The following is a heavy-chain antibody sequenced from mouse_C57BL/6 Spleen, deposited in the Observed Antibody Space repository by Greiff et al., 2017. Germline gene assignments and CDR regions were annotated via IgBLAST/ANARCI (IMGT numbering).Heavy chain of an antibody. V-gene: IGHV1-72*01. D-gene: IGHD1-1*01. CDR2: IDPNSGGT. CDR1: GYTFTSYW. CDR3: ARMRITTVVATDWYIDV. Sequence: QVQLQQPGAELVKPGASVKLSCKASGYTFTSYWMHWVKQRPGRGLEWIGRIDPNSGGTKYNEKFKSKATLTVDKPSSTAYMQLSSLTSEDSAVYYCARMRITTVVATDWYIDVWGTGTTVTVSS. J-gene: IGHJ1*03.